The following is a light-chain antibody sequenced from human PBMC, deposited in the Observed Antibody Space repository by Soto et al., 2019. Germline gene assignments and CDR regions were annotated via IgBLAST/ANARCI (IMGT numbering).Light chain of an antibody. CDR3: QQYNKWPRT. J-gene: IGKJ1*01. V-gene: IGKV3-15*01. Sequence: MTQAQNTLSLSIAERATLSCRASQSVNSNLGWYQQKVGQAPRLLIYGTSTRATGIPARFSGSGSGTDFTLTISSPQFEDFAVYYCQQYNKWPRTVAQGTKVDIK. CDR1: QSVNSN. CDR2: GTS.